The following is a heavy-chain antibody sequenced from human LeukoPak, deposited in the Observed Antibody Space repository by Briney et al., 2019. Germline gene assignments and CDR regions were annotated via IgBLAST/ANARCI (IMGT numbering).Heavy chain of an antibody. CDR2: ISYDGSNK. CDR3: AKARDYYGSGSIDY. Sequence: GRSLRLSCAASGFTFSSYAMHWVRQAPGKGLEWAAVISYDGSNKYYADSVKGRFTISRDNSKNTLYLQMNSLRAEDTAVYYCAKARDYYGSGSIDYWGQGTLVTVSS. V-gene: IGHV3-30*07. CDR1: GFTFSSYA. J-gene: IGHJ4*02. D-gene: IGHD3-10*01.